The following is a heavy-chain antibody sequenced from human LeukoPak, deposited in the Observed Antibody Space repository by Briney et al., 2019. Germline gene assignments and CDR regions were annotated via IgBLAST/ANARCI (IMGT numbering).Heavy chain of an antibody. V-gene: IGHV1-69*05. CDR2: ITPIFGTA. J-gene: IGHJ3*02. D-gene: IGHD1-26*01. Sequence: SVTVSCKASAGTFSSYAISWVRHAPGQGLGWMGGITPIFGTANLAQMFQGRVRITTDESRRTAYMEVSSLRSEETGVYCCVRDFKGGRYPEDDAFDILGQGTMVTVSS. CDR1: AGTFSSYA. CDR3: VRDFKGGRYPEDDAFDI.